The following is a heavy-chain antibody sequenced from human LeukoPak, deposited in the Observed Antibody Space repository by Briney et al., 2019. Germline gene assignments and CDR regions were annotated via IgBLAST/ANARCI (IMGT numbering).Heavy chain of an antibody. D-gene: IGHD5-12*01. V-gene: IGHV4-59*11. J-gene: IGHJ4*02. CDR3: ARGPSFSGYVNY. CDR1: GGSISSHY. CDR2: IYYSGST. Sequence: SETLSLTCTVSGGSISSHYWNWIRQPPGKGLEWIGYIYYSGSTNYNPALKSRITISADTSKNQFSLRLSSVTAADTAVYYCARGPSFSGYVNYWGQGTLVTVSS.